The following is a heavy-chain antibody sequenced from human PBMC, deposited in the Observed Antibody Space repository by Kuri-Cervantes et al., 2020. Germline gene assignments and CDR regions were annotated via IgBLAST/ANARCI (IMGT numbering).Heavy chain of an antibody. CDR3: ARTTVTNHIDY. V-gene: IGHV3-7*01. D-gene: IGHD4-17*01. Sequence: GESLKISCAASGFTFSHYWMSWVRQAPGKGLEWVANIKEDGSEKYYVDSVKGRFTISRDNAKNSLYLQMNSLRAEDTAVYYCARTTVTNHIDYWGQGTLVTVSS. CDR1: GFTFSHYW. CDR2: IKEDGSEK. J-gene: IGHJ4*02.